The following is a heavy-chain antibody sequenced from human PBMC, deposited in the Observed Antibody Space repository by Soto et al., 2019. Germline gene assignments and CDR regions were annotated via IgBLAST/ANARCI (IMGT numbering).Heavy chain of an antibody. Sequence: QVQLVQSGAEVKKPGASVKVSCKASGYTFTIYGVSWVRQAPGQGREWMGWISAYNGNTQYAKKFQGRVTMTPDTSTSTAYMELRSLRSDDTAVYYCAKDGLVPGTLRYWGQGTLVTVSS. CDR1: GYTFTIYG. J-gene: IGHJ4*02. CDR2: ISAYNGNT. D-gene: IGHD6-19*01. CDR3: AKDGLVPGTLRY. V-gene: IGHV1-18*01.